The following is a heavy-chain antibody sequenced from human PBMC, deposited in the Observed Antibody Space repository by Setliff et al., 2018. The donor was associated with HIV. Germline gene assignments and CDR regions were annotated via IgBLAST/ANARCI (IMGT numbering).Heavy chain of an antibody. CDR3: ARTITTFGVIGRGGRMEV. D-gene: IGHD3-3*01. CDR2: MNHSEQ. V-gene: IGHV4-34*01. J-gene: IGHJ6*04. CDR1: DGSFRGYS. Sequence: WGTLSLTCAVYDGSFRGYSWTWIRQSPGKGREWIGAMNHSEQYYNPTLKSRVTISMDTSKNQFSLELSSVTAADTALYYCARTITTFGVIGRGGRMEVWGKGTTVTVSS.